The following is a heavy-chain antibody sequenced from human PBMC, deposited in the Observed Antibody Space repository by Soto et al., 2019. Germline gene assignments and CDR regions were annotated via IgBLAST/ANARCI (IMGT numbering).Heavy chain of an antibody. V-gene: IGHV3-23*01. CDR1: GFTFSSYA. D-gene: IGHD3-9*01. J-gene: IGHJ4*02. Sequence: GGSLRLSCAASGFTFSSYAMSWVRQAPGKGLEWVSAISGSGGSTYYADSVNGMFTISRDNSKNTLYLQMNGLRAEDTAVYYCAKLNGYYRSSDYWGQGTLVTVSS. CDR2: ISGSGGST. CDR3: AKLNGYYRSSDY.